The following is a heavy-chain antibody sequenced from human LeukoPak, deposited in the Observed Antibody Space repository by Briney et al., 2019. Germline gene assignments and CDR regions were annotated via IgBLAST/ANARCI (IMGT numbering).Heavy chain of an antibody. D-gene: IGHD6-13*01. CDR1: GGSISSYY. V-gene: IGHV4-59*01. CDR3: ARDISSSSWSYNWFDP. CDR2: IYYSGST. J-gene: IGHJ5*02. Sequence: SETLSLTCTVSGGSISSYYWSWIRQPPGKGLEWIGYIYYSGSTNYNPPLKSRVTISVDTSKNQFSLKLSSVTAADTAVYYCARDISSSSWSYNWFDPWGQGTLVTVSS.